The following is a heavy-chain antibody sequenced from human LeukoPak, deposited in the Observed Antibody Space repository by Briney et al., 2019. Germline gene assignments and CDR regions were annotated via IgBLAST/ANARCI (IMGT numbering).Heavy chain of an antibody. J-gene: IGHJ6*03. CDR3: AREKRYCSSTSCYVGYYYYMDV. CDR2: IKQDGSEK. Sequence: GGSLRLSCAASGFTFSSYWMSWVRQAPGKGLEWVANIKQDGSEKNYVDSVKGRFTISRDNAKNSLYLQMNSLRAEDTAVYYCAREKRYCSSTSCYVGYYYYMDVWGKGTTVTVSS. D-gene: IGHD2-2*01. CDR1: GFTFSSYW. V-gene: IGHV3-7*01.